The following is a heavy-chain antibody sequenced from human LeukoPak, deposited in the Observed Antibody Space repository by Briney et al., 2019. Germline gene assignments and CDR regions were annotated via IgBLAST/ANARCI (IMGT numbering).Heavy chain of an antibody. CDR3: ARSAMPFEFFYYGMDV. J-gene: IGHJ6*02. CDR2: INPDSGET. CDR1: GYTFTGSY. Sequence: ASVKVSCKASGYTFTGSYMHWVRQAPGQGLEWMGWINPDSGETHYAQKFQGRVTLTRDTSINTAYMEVSRLRSDDTAVFYCARSAMPFEFFYYGMDVWGQGTTVTVSS. D-gene: IGHD2-2*01. V-gene: IGHV1-2*02.